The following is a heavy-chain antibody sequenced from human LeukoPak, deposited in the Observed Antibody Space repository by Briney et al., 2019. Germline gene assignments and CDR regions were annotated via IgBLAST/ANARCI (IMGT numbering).Heavy chain of an antibody. CDR1: GGSFSGYY. CDR2: IYYSGTT. D-gene: IGHD5-12*01. CDR3: VRDDSGYGRNHY. V-gene: IGHV4-34*10. Sequence: SETLSLTCAVYGGSFSGYYWSWIRQPPGKGLEWTGYIYYSGTTYYNPSLKSRITMSLDTSKNQVSLTLSSVTAADTAVYYCVRDDSGYGRNHYWGQGTLVTVSS. J-gene: IGHJ4*02.